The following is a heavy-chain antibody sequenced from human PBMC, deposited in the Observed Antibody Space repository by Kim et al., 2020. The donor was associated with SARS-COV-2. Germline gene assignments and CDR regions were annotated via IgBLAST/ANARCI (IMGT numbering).Heavy chain of an antibody. CDR1: GGSFSGYY. J-gene: IGHJ4*02. CDR3: ARRLSNTSGWGSHYCDL. Sequence: SETLSLTCAVYGGSFSGYYWSWIRQPPGKGLEWIGEINHSGRTNYNPSLKSRVTISVDTSKNQFSLKLTSVTAADTAVYFCARRLSNTSGWGSHYCDLWGEGILVTASS. CDR2: INHSGRT. D-gene: IGHD3-10*01. V-gene: IGHV4-34*01.